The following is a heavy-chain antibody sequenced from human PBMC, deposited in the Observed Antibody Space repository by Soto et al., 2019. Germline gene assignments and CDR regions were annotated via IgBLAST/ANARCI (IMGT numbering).Heavy chain of an antibody. CDR2: INNDGSST. CDR1: GFTFSSYW. Sequence: EVQLVESGGGLVQPGGSLRLSCAASGFTFSSYWMHWVRQAPGKGMVWVSRINNDGSSTSYADSVKGRCTISRDNAKNTLYLQLNSLGAEDTAVYYCARHIMVGEAIDYWGLGTLVTVAS. D-gene: IGHD2-21*01. V-gene: IGHV3-74*01. J-gene: IGHJ4*02. CDR3: ARHIMVGEAIDY.